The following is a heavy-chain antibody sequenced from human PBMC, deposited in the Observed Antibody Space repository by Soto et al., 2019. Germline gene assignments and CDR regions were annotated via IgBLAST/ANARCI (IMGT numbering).Heavy chain of an antibody. CDR3: ARDSSIAARRVPFDY. CDR1: GFTFSSYS. Sequence: GWSLRLSCAASGFTFSSYSMNWVRQAPGKGLEWVSSISSSSSYIYYADSVKGRFTISRDNAKNSLYLQMNSLRAEDTAVYYCARDSSIAARRVPFDYWGQGTLVTVSS. J-gene: IGHJ4*02. V-gene: IGHV3-21*01. D-gene: IGHD6-6*01. CDR2: ISSSSSYI.